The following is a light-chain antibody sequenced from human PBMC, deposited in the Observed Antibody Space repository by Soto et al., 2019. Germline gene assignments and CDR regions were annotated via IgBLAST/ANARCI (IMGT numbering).Light chain of an antibody. CDR1: SSDVGGYNY. J-gene: IGLJ3*02. V-gene: IGLV2-14*01. CDR2: EVS. CDR3: SSYTSSITRV. Sequence: QSALTQPASVSGSPGQSITISCTGTSSDVGGYNYVSWYQQHPGKAPKLMIYEVSNRPSGVSNRFSGSKSGNTASLTISGLLAEDEADYYCSSYTSSITRVFGGGTKVTVL.